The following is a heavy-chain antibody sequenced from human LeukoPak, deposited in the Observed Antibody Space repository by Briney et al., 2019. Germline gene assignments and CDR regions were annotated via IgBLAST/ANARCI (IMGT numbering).Heavy chain of an antibody. J-gene: IGHJ4*02. CDR1: GVSFSGYY. CDR2: INHSGST. Sequence: SETLSLTCAVYGVSFSGYYWSWIRQPPGKGLEWIGEINHSGSTNYNPSLKSRVTISVDTSKNQFSLKLSSVTAADTAVYYCARGRGRAAAGSRRHYFDYWGQGTLVTVSS. D-gene: IGHD6-13*01. CDR3: ARGRGRAAAGSRRHYFDY. V-gene: IGHV4-34*01.